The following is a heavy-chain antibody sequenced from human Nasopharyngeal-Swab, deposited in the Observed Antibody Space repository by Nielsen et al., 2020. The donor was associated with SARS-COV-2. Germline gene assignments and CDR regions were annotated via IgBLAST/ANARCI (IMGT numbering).Heavy chain of an antibody. CDR1: GITFSTYA. CDR3: AKFSSSTSYYYFGMNV. CDR2: ITGSGGDT. Sequence: GESLKISCAASGITFSTYAMSWVRQAPGEGLEWVSTITGSGGDTYYADSVKGRFTISRDNSKNTLYLQMNSLRAEDTAVYYCAKFSSSTSYYYFGMNVWGQGTTVTVSS. D-gene: IGHD6-6*01. J-gene: IGHJ6*02. V-gene: IGHV3-23*01.